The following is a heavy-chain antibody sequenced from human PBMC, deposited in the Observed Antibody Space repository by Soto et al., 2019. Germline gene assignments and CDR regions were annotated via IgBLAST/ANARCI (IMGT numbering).Heavy chain of an antibody. CDR1: GYTFTSYD. V-gene: IGHV1-8*01. D-gene: IGHD2-2*01. CDR3: ARGYCSSTSCHFSSYYYYGMDV. CDR2: MNPNSGNT. J-gene: IGHJ6*01. Sequence: ASLKVSCKASGYTFTSYDINWVRQATGQGLEWMGWMNPNSGNTGYAQKFQGRVTMTRNTSISTAYMELSSLRSEDTAVYYCARGYCSSTSCHFSSYYYYGMDVWGQGTTVSVSS.